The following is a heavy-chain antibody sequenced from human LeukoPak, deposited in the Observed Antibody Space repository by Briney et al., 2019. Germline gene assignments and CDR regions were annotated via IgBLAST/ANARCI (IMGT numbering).Heavy chain of an antibody. CDR1: GYTFTGYY. CDR3: ARVYALWFGARENKFDP. D-gene: IGHD3-10*01. CDR2: INPNSGGT. Sequence: GASVKVSCKASGYTFTGYYMHWVRQAPGQGLEWMGWINPNSGGTNYAQKFQGRVTMTRDTSISTAYMELSRLRSDDTAVYYCARVYALWFGARENKFDPWGQGTLVTVSS. J-gene: IGHJ5*02. V-gene: IGHV1-2*02.